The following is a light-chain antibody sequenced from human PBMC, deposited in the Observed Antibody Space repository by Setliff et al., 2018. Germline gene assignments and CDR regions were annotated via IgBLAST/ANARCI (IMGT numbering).Light chain of an antibody. CDR1: SSNIGANYD. CDR3: CSYAGSYSYV. J-gene: IGLJ1*01. V-gene: IGLV1-40*01. CDR2: GNT. Sequence: QSALTQPPSVSGAPGQRVTISCTGSSSNIGANYDVHWYQQLPGTAPRLLIHGNTNRPSGVPARFSGSKSDTSASLTISGLQAEDEADYYCCSYAGSYSYVFGTGTKVTVL.